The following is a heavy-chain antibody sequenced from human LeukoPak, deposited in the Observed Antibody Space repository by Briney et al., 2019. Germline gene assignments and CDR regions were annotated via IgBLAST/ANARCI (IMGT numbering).Heavy chain of an antibody. CDR1: GGSISSGSYY. J-gene: IGHJ5*02. V-gene: IGHV4-61*02. Sequence: SQTLSLTCTVSGGSISSGSYYWSWIRQPAGKGLEWIGRIYTSGSTNYNPSLKSRVTISVDTSKNQFSLKLSSVTAADTAVYYCAKIPTRVGYCSSTSCWVPQNHTQFDPWGQGTLVTVSS. D-gene: IGHD2-2*01. CDR3: AKIPTRVGYCSSTSCWVPQNHTQFDP. CDR2: IYTSGST.